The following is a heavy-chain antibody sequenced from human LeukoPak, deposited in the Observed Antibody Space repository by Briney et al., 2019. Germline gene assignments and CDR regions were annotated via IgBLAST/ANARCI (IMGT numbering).Heavy chain of an antibody. J-gene: IGHJ6*02. CDR2: IYYSGST. CDR3: ATHMAGYNVRYYGMDV. D-gene: IGHD5-24*01. CDR1: GGSISSYY. Sequence: SETLSLTCTVSGGSISSYYWSWIRQPPGKGLEWIGYIYYSGSTNYNPSLKSRVTISVDTSKNQFSLKLSSVTAADTAVYYCATHMAGYNVRYYGMDVWGRGTTVTDSS. V-gene: IGHV4-59*01.